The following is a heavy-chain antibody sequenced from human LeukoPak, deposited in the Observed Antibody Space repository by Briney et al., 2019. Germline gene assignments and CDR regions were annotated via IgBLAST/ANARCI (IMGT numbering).Heavy chain of an antibody. V-gene: IGHV3-23*01. CDR1: GFTFSSYA. CDR2: ISGSGGSGYNT. D-gene: IGHD5-18*01. J-gene: IGHJ4*02. Sequence: GGSLRLSCAASGFTFSSYAMSWVRQAPGKGLEWVSAISGSGGSGYNTYYADSVKGRFTISRDNSKNTLYLQINSLRAEDTAVYYCAKGVQLWFAYYFDYWGKGTLVTVSS. CDR3: AKGVQLWFAYYFDY.